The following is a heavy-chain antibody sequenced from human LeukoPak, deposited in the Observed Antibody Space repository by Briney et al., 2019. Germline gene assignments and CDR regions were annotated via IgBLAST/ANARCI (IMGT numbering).Heavy chain of an antibody. CDR1: GFTFSSYW. Sequence: PGGSLRLSCAASGFTFSSYWMSWVRRAPGKGLEWVANIKQDGSENYYVDSVKGRFTISRDNAKNSLYLQMNSLRAEDTAVYYCARSRSAMVILYYYYYMDVWGKGTTVTVPS. CDR2: IKQDGSEN. J-gene: IGHJ6*03. CDR3: ARSRSAMVILYYYYYMDV. V-gene: IGHV3-7*01. D-gene: IGHD5-18*01.